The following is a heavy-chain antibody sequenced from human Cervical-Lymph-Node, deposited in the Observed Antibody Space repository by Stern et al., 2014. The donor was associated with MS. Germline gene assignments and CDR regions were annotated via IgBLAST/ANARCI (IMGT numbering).Heavy chain of an antibody. CDR1: GGSLRRYY. CDR3: AREGEYCSGSRCYPFLDY. V-gene: IGHV4-59*01. D-gene: IGHD2-15*01. CDR2: IYHTGSV. Sequence: VQLVESGPGLVKPSETLSLTCTVSGGSLRRYYWNWIRQAPGKGLEWLGVIYHTGSVNYNPSLSSRVAMSVDTSKNQFSLTVSSVTAADTAVYYCAREGEYCSGSRCYPFLDYWGQGTLVTVSS. J-gene: IGHJ4*02.